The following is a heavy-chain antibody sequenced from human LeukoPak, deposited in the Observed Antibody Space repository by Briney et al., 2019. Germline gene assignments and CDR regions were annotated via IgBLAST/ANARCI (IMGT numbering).Heavy chain of an antibody. CDR3: ARELQLVNAFDI. J-gene: IGHJ3*02. CDR2: ISSSYI. CDR1: GFTFSSYS. V-gene: IGHV3-21*01. D-gene: IGHD6-13*01. Sequence: GGSLRLSCAASGFTFSSYSMNWVRQAPGKGLEWVSSISSSYIYYADSVKGRFTISRDNAKNSLYLQMSSLRAVDTAVYYCARELQLVNAFDIWGQGTMVTVSS.